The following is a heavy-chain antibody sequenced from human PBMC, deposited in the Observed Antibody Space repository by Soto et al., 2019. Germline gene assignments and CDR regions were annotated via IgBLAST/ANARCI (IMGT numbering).Heavy chain of an antibody. D-gene: IGHD1-7*01. Sequence: SVKVSCKASGGTFSSYAISWVRQAPGQGLEWMGGIIPIFGTANYAQKFQGRVTITADESTSTAYMELSSLRSEDTAVYYCARGLELRYGMDVWGQGTTVTVSS. CDR2: IIPIFGTA. V-gene: IGHV1-69*13. CDR1: GGTFSSYA. CDR3: ARGLELRYGMDV. J-gene: IGHJ6*02.